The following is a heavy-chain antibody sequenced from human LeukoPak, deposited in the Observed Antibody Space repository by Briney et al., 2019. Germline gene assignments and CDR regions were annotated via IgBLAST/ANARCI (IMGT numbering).Heavy chain of an antibody. CDR2: IYPGDSDT. CDR1: GYNFTIYW. Sequence: KHGESLKISCKGSGYNFTIYWIGWVRQMPGKGLEWMGIIYPGDSDTRYSPSFQGQVTISADKSISTAYLQWSSLKASDTAMYYCAIFDFLFGEIDNWFDPWGQGTQVTVSS. D-gene: IGHD3-16*01. CDR3: AIFDFLFGEIDNWFDP. J-gene: IGHJ5*02. V-gene: IGHV5-51*01.